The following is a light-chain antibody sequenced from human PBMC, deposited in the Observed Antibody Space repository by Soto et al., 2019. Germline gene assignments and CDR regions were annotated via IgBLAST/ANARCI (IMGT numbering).Light chain of an antibody. Sequence: EIVMTQSPATLSVSPGETASLSCRASQSAGNFLAWYQQKPGQAPRLLIYYISTRATGIPARFSGSGSGTEFTLTISSLQSEDFAVYYCQQYNYWTFGQGTKVELK. V-gene: IGKV3D-15*01. CDR2: YIS. CDR1: QSAGNF. CDR3: QQYNYWT. J-gene: IGKJ1*01.